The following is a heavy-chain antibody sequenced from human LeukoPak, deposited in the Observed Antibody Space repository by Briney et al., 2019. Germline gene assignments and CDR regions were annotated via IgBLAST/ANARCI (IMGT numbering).Heavy chain of an antibody. V-gene: IGHV3-20*01. D-gene: IGHD2-2*01. CDR3: ARDLRYCSSTSCYAVGFDP. Sequence: GGSLRLSCAASRFTFDDYGMSWVRQAPGKGLEWVSGINWNGGSTGYADSVKGRFTISRDNAKNSLYLQMNSLRAEDTALYHCARDLRYCSSTSCYAVGFDPWGQGTLVTVSS. CDR2: INWNGGST. J-gene: IGHJ5*02. CDR1: RFTFDDYG.